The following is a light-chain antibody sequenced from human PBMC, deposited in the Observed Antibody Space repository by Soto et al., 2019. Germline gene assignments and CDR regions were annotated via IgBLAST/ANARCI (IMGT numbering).Light chain of an antibody. CDR1: QGISNY. CDR3: QKYSGT. CDR2: AAS. V-gene: IGKV1-27*01. Sequence: DIQMTQSPSSLSASVGDRVTITCRARQGISNYLAWYQQKPGKVPKLLIYAASTLQSGVPSRFSGSGSGTDFTLTISSLQPEDVATYYCQKYSGTFGQGTKVEIK. J-gene: IGKJ1*01.